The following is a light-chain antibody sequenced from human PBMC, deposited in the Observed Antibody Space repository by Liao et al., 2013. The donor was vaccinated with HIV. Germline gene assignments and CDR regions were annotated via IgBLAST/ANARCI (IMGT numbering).Light chain of an antibody. CDR2: QDI. CDR1: KLGDKY. Sequence: SYELTQPPSVSVSPGQTASITCSGDKLGDKYACWYQQKPGQSPVLVIYQDIKRPSGIPERFSGSNSGNTATLTISGTQAMDEADYYCQVWDSSSALYVFGTGTKVTVL. V-gene: IGLV3-1*01. J-gene: IGLJ1*01. CDR3: QVWDSSSALYV.